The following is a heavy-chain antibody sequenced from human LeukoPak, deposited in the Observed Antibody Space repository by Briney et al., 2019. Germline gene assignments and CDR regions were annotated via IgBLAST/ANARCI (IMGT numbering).Heavy chain of an antibody. Sequence: GESLKISCKGSGYNLMNYWIGWARQMPGKGLEWVGIIYPDDSDTRYSPSFQGQVTISADKSISTAYLQWSRLKASDTALYYCARPSYYDRSGYYAYWGQGTLVTVSS. J-gene: IGHJ4*02. CDR2: IYPDDSDT. CDR3: ARPSYYDRSGYYAY. CDR1: GYNLMNYW. V-gene: IGHV5-51*01. D-gene: IGHD3-22*01.